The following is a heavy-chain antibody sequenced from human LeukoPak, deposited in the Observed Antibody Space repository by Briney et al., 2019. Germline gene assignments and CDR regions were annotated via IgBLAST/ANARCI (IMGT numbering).Heavy chain of an antibody. V-gene: IGHV1-46*01. CDR3: ARDRDCSGGSCYSRYYFDY. CDR1: GYTFTSYY. Sequence: ASVKVSCKASGYTFTSYYMHWVRQAPGQGLEWMGIINPSGGSTSYAQKFQGRVSMTRDTSTSTVYMELSSLRSEDTAVYYCARDRDCSGGSCYSRYYFDYWGQGTLVTVSS. CDR2: INPSGGST. D-gene: IGHD2-15*01. J-gene: IGHJ4*02.